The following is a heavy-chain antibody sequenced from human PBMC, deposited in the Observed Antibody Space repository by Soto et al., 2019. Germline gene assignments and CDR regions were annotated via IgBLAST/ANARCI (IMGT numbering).Heavy chain of an antibody. CDR1: GFTFDDYA. Sequence: GGSLRLSCAASGFTFDDYAMHWVRQAPGKGLEWVSGISWNSGSIGYADSVKGRFTISRDNAKNSLYLQMNSLRAEDTALYYCATIHPHAFDIWGQGTMVTVSS. CDR3: ATIHPHAFDI. J-gene: IGHJ3*02. CDR2: ISWNSGSI. V-gene: IGHV3-9*01.